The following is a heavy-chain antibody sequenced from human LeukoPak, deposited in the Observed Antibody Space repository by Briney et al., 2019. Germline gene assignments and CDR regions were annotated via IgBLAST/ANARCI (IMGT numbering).Heavy chain of an antibody. Sequence: EASVKVSCKTSGGTFSSDAINWVRQAPGQGLEWMGRIIPILGVTNYAQKYQDRVTITADRSTTTACMELNNLRSEDTAVYYCARDFAVAAAFDIWGQGTMVTVSS. V-gene: IGHV1-69*04. CDR2: IIPILGVT. CDR1: GGTFSSDA. D-gene: IGHD2-21*01. J-gene: IGHJ3*02. CDR3: ARDFAVAAAFDI.